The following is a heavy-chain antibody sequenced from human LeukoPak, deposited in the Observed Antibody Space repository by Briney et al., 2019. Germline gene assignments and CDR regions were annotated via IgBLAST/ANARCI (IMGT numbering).Heavy chain of an antibody. J-gene: IGHJ4*02. V-gene: IGHV1-2*02. CDR1: GYTFTGYY. CDR3: ARTLYIASAPGGFDY. CDR2: INPDSGGT. D-gene: IGHD3-16*01. Sequence: ASVKVSCKASGYTFTGYYMHWVRQAPGQGLEWMGWINPDSGGTNYQGRVTMTRDTSISTAYLELSWLRSDDTAVYYCARTLYIASAPGGFDYWGQGTLVTVSS.